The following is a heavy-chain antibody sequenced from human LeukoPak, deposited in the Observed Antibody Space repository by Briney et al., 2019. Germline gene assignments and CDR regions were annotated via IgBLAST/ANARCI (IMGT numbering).Heavy chain of an antibody. CDR2: ISGNSATT. CDR3: AMGPDTALVKNYYMDV. CDR1: GFSFSNYE. Sequence: GGSLRLSCAASGFSFSNYEINWVRQAPGKGLEWVSVISGNSATTYYADSVKGRFTTSRDNSRNTVDLHMNNLRVEDTAKYYCAMGPDTALVKNYYMDVWGTGTTVTISS. V-gene: IGHV3-23*01. J-gene: IGHJ6*03. D-gene: IGHD5-18*01.